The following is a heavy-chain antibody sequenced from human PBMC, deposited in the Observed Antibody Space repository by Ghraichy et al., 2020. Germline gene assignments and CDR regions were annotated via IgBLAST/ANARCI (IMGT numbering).Heavy chain of an antibody. CDR3: ARRRAMITFGGIIDEYYFDY. J-gene: IGHJ4*02. Sequence: LTCAASGFTFSSYWMSWVRQAPGKGLEWVANIQQDESEKYYVDSVKGRFTISRDNAKNSLYLQMNSLRAEDTAVYYCARRRAMITFGGIIDEYYFDYWGQGTLVTVSS. V-gene: IGHV3-7*03. CDR2: IQQDESEK. D-gene: IGHD3-16*02. CDR1: GFTFSSYW.